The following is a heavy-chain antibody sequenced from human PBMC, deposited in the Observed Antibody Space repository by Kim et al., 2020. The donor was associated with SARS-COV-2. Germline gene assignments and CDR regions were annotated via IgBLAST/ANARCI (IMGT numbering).Heavy chain of an antibody. V-gene: IGHV4-39*01. Sequence: YYSGTTYYHPSLKSRVTISVDTSKNQFSLKLSSVTAADTAVYYCATGWDYWGQGTLVTVSS. CDR2: YYSGTT. CDR3: ATGWDY. D-gene: IGHD6-19*01. J-gene: IGHJ4*02.